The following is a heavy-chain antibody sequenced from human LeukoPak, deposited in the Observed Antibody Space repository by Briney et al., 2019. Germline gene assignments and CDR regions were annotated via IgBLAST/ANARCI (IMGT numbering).Heavy chain of an antibody. CDR1: GDPISSYY. V-gene: IGHV4-59*01. CDR2: IHYSGST. Sequence: PSETLSLTCTVSGDPISSYYWSWIRQPPGKGLEWIGYIHYSGSTNYNPSLQSRVTISVDTSKNQFSLILTSVTAADTAVYYCVRSSSWYQNWFDPWGQGNLVTVSS. D-gene: IGHD6-13*01. CDR3: VRSSSWYQNWFDP. J-gene: IGHJ5*02.